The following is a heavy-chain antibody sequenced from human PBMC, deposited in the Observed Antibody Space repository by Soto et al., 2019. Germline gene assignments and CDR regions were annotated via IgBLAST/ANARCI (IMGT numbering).Heavy chain of an antibody. Sequence: KPSETLSLTCTVSGGSISSYYWSWIRQPPGKELEWIGYIYYSGSTNYNPSLKSRVTISVDTSKNQFSLKLSSVTAADTAVYYCARGPGIGYSSRGSCPPFDYWGQGTPVTFSS. D-gene: IGHD2-15*01. J-gene: IGHJ4*02. CDR3: ARGPGIGYSSRGSCPPFDY. CDR1: GGSISSYY. V-gene: IGHV4-59*01. CDR2: IYYSGST.